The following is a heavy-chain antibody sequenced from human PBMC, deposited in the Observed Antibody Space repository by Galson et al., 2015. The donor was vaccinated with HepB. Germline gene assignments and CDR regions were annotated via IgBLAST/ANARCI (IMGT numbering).Heavy chain of an antibody. CDR2: IKPGGSEK. CDR1: GFTFSNNW. Sequence: SLRLSCAASGFTFSNNWMSWVRQAPGKGLEWVANIKPGGSEKYYVDSVRGRFTLSRDNAMNSVYLQMNSLTAEDTAVYYCARIERVWTLDYWGRGILVTVSS. V-gene: IGHV3-7*03. CDR3: ARIERVWTLDY. J-gene: IGHJ4*02. D-gene: IGHD2-21*01.